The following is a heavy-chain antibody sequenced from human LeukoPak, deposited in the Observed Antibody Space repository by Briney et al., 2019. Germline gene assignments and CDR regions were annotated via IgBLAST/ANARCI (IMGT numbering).Heavy chain of an antibody. CDR1: GFTFSSYW. CDR2: IKQDGNEK. V-gene: IGHV3-7*01. CDR3: AKEGAYPIITYDS. Sequence: GGSLRLSCAASGFTFSSYWMNWVRQAPGKGLEWVANIKQDGNEKHYEDSVKGRFSTSRDNAKNSLYLQMDSLRAEDTAVYYCAKEGAYPIITYDSWGQGALVTVSS. J-gene: IGHJ5*01. D-gene: IGHD3-10*01.